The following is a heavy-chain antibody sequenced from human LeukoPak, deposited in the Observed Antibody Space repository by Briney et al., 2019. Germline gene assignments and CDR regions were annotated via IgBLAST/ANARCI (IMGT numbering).Heavy chain of an antibody. CDR1: GGSISSGGYS. CDR3: ARGATMVRGVLRWFDP. Sequence: SETLSLTCTVSGGSISSGGYSWSWIRQHTGKGLEWIGYIYYSGSTYYNPSLKSRVTISVDTSKNQFSLKLSSVTAADTAVYYCARGATMVRGVLRWFDPWGQGTLVTVSS. V-gene: IGHV4-31*03. CDR2: IYYSGST. D-gene: IGHD3-10*01. J-gene: IGHJ5*02.